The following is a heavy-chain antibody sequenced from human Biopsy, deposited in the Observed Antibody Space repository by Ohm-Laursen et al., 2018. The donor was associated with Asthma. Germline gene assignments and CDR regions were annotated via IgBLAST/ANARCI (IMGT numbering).Heavy chain of an antibody. CDR1: GFTFGNFW. Sequence: SLRLSCAASGFTFGNFWMSWGRQTPGKGLEWVATITGDGSQKFYVNSVTGRFTISRDNSKNSLYLQMNSLRAEDTAVYYCARGDSSNRSHYYFDYWGRGTLVTVSS. J-gene: IGHJ4*02. V-gene: IGHV3-7*03. CDR3: ARGDSSNRSHYYFDY. D-gene: IGHD3-22*01. CDR2: ITGDGSQK.